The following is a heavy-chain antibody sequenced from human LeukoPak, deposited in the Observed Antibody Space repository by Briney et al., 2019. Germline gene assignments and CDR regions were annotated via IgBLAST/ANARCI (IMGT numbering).Heavy chain of an antibody. CDR3: ARQRETAKYNYDPFDY. D-gene: IGHD5-18*01. Sequence: GESLKISCKGSGYSFTSYWIGWVRQMPGKGLEWMGIIYPGDSDTRYSPSFEGQVTMSAYKSISTAYLQWSSLQASDTAMYYCARQRETAKYNYDPFDYWGQGTLVTVSS. CDR1: GYSFTSYW. J-gene: IGHJ4*02. CDR2: IYPGDSDT. V-gene: IGHV5-51*01.